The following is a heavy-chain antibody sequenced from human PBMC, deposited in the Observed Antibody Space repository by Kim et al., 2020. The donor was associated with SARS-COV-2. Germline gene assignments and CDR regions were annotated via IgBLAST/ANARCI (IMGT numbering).Heavy chain of an antibody. J-gene: IGHJ5*02. D-gene: IGHD3-10*01. V-gene: IGHV4-59*08. CDR1: GGSISSYY. Sequence: SETLSLTCTVSGGSISSYYWSWIRQPPGKGLEWIGYIYYSGSTNYNPSLKSRVTISVDTSKNQFSLKLSSVAAADTAVYYCARRNYYGSGSYSKGSWFDPWGQGTLVTVS. CDR3: ARRNYYGSGSYSKGSWFDP. CDR2: IYYSGST.